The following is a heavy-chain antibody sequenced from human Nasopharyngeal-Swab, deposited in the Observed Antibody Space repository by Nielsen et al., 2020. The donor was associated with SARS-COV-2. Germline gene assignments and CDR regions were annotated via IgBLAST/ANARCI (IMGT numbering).Heavy chain of an antibody. CDR1: GFTFSDYY. Sequence: GGSLRLSCAASGFTFSDYYMSWIRQAPGKGLEWVSYISSSGSTIYYADSVKGRFTISRDNAKHSLYLQMNSLRAEDTAVYYCARALTQSIVVAGTLLPVYYYYYYMDVWGKGTTVTVSS. CDR3: ARALTQSIVVAGTLLPVYYYYYYMDV. CDR2: ISSSGSTI. V-gene: IGHV3-11*04. J-gene: IGHJ6*03. D-gene: IGHD6-19*01.